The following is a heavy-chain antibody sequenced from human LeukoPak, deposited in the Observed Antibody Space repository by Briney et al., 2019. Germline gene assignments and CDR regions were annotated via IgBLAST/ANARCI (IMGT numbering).Heavy chain of an antibody. CDR1: GYSISSGYY. CDR3: ARDSRRMTPDAFDI. V-gene: IGHV4-38-2*02. D-gene: IGHD6-13*01. J-gene: IGHJ3*02. Sequence: SETLSLTCTVSGYSISSGYYWGWIRQPPGKGLEWIGSIYHSGSTYYNPSLKSRVTISVDTSKNQFSLKLSSVTAADTAVYYCARDSRRMTPDAFDIWGQGTMVTVSS. CDR2: IYHSGST.